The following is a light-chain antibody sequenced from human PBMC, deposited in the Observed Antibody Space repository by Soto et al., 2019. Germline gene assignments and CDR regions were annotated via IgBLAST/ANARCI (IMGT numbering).Light chain of an antibody. V-gene: IGKV3-15*01. CDR3: QQYKKWPLT. Sequence: EIVMTQSPVTLSVSPGQRATLSCRASQSVSGDFAWYQQKAGQAPKLLIYGASTRATGIPARCSGSGSGTEFTLTINSLQSEDFAVYYCQQYKKWPLTFGGGTTVEN. CDR2: GAS. J-gene: IGKJ4*01. CDR1: QSVSGD.